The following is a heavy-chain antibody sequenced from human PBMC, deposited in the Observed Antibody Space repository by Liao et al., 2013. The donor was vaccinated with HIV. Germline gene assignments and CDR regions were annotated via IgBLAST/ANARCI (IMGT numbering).Heavy chain of an antibody. J-gene: IGHJ4*02. Sequence: QVQLHQWGAGLLKPSETLSLTCVMSGGFFSGYYWTWIRQPPGKPLEWIGYIYRSGTTNYNPSLKSRVTMSVDTSKTQFSLKLTSVTAADTAVYYCARGRGSLFMAFDYWGQGTLVTVSS. D-gene: IGHD3-10*01. CDR1: GGFFSGYY. V-gene: IGHV4-34*01. CDR3: ARGRGSLFMAFDY. CDR2: IYRSGTT.